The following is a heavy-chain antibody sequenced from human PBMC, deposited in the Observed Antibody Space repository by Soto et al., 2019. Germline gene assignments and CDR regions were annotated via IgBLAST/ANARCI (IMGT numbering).Heavy chain of an antibody. CDR2: IFPILGIA. CDR1: GGTFSSYT. J-gene: IGHJ4*02. D-gene: IGHD1-7*01. Sequence: QVQLVQSGAEVKKPGSSVKVSCKASGGTFSSYTISWVRQAPGQGVEGMGRIFPILGIANYAQKFQGRVTTTADKSTRTAYMEQSSLRSEDTAVYYCGREPEPPGTGTNVSFWGFDYWGQGTLVTVSS. V-gene: IGHV1-69*08. CDR3: GREPEPPGTGTNVSFWGFDY.